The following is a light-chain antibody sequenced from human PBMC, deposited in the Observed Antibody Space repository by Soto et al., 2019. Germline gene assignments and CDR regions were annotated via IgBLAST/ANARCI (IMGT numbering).Light chain of an antibody. Sequence: QSVLTQPASVSGSPGQSITISCTGTSSDVGGYNYVSWYQQHPGKAPKLMIYDVSNRPSGVSNRFSGSKSGNTASLTNSGLQAEDEADYYCSSYTSSSTLRVFGGGTKLTVL. J-gene: IGLJ2*01. CDR1: SSDVGGYNY. CDR3: SSYTSSSTLRV. V-gene: IGLV2-14*01. CDR2: DVS.